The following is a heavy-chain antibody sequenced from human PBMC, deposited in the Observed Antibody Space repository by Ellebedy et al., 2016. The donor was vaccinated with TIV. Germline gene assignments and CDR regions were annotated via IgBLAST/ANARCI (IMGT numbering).Heavy chain of an antibody. Sequence: AASVKVSCKASGYSFINYAMNWVRQAPGQGLEWMGWINPNTGNPTYAQGFTGRFVFSLDTSVSTAYLHISSLKAEDTAIYYCARAAAAGFFWYFDLWGRGTLATVSS. CDR2: INPNTGNP. J-gene: IGHJ2*01. V-gene: IGHV7-4-1*02. CDR3: ARAAAAGFFWYFDL. CDR1: GYSFINYA. D-gene: IGHD6-13*01.